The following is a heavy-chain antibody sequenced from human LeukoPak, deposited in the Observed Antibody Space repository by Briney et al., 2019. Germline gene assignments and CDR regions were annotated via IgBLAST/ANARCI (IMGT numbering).Heavy chain of an antibody. CDR3: GSLDSREDSSSRWGPLDI. Sequence: GGSLGLSCAASRFTFSDYSMNWVRQAPGKGLEWVSTISSSGRSILYAASVKGRFTISRDNARNSLYLQMDSLRAEDTAVYYCGSLDSREDSSSRWGPLDIWGQGTMVTVSS. CDR2: ISSSGRSI. J-gene: IGHJ3*02. V-gene: IGHV3-21*01. D-gene: IGHD3-22*01. CDR1: RFTFSDYS.